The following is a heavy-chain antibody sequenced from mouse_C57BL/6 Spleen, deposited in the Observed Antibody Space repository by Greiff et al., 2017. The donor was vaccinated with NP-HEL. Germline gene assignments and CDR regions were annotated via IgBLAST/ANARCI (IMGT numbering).Heavy chain of an antibody. CDR3: ERSNWDY. Sequence: VQLQQSGAELVKPGASVKLSCKASGYTFTSYWMHWVKQRPGRGLEWIGRIYPNSGGTKYNEKFKSKATLTVDKPSSTAYMQLSSLTSEDSAVYYCERSNWDYWGQGTTLTVSS. D-gene: IGHD4-1*01. CDR1: GYTFTSYW. V-gene: IGHV1-72*01. CDR2: IYPNSGGT. J-gene: IGHJ2*01.